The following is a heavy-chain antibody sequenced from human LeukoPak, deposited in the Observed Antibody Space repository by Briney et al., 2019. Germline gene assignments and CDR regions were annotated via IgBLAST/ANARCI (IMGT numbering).Heavy chain of an antibody. CDR3: ARDFLEDGY. V-gene: IGHV3-48*01. CDR1: GGSISSNSYY. J-gene: IGHJ4*02. Sequence: ETLSLTCTVSGGSISSNSYYWGWVRQAPGKGLEWVSYTSSSSSTIHYADSVKGRFTISRDNARNSLYLQMNSLRAGDTAVYYCARDFLEDGYWGQGTLVTVSS. CDR2: TSSSSSTI. D-gene: IGHD3-3*01.